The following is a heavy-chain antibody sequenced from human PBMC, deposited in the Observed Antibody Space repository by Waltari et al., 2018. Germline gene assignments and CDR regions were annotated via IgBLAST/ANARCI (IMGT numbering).Heavy chain of an antibody. CDR3: ARSGTSSSRYFDL. CDR1: GYSFTNYW. V-gene: IGHV5-51*01. CDR2: IYPSYSDA. Sequence: EVQVVQSGSEVKQPGESLKISCKGSGYSFTNYWIGWVRQMPGKGLEWMGSIYPSYSDARYSPSFQGQVTISADRSISTAYLQWSSLKASDTAMYYCARSGTSSSRYFDLWGRGALVTVSS. D-gene: IGHD6-6*01. J-gene: IGHJ2*01.